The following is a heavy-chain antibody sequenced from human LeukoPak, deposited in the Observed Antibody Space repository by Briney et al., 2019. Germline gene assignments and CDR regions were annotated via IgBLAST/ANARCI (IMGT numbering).Heavy chain of an antibody. CDR2: IYYSGST. V-gene: IGHV4-59*01. D-gene: IGHD3/OR15-3a*01. J-gene: IGHJ6*03. Sequence: SETLSLTCTVSGGSISSYYWSWIRQPPGKGLEWIGYIYYSGSTNYNPSLKSRVTLSVDTSKNQFSLKLSSVTAADTAVYYCARSADSAVMDVWGKGTTVTVSS. CDR1: GGSISSYY. CDR3: ARSADSAVMDV.